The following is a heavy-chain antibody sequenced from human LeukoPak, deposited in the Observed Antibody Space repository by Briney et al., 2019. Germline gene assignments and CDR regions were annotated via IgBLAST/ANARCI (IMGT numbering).Heavy chain of an antibody. V-gene: IGHV4-39*07. D-gene: IGHD5-12*01. J-gene: IGHJ6*03. CDR2: INHSGST. CDR1: GGSISSSSYY. Sequence: SETLSLTCTVSGGSISSSSYYWGWIRQPPGKGLGWIGEINHSGSTNYNPSLKSRVTISVDTSKNQFSLKLSSVTAADTAVYYCASPKRGSGYDYNYYYYMDVWGKGTTVTVSS. CDR3: ASPKRGSGYDYNYYYYMDV.